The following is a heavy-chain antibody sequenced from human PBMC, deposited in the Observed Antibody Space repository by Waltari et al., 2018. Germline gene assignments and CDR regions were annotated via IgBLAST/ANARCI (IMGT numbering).Heavy chain of an antibody. CDR2: IYYSGIT. Sequence: QLQLQESGPGLVKPSETLSLTCTVSGGSISSSSYYWGWIGQPPGKGLEWIGSIYYSGITYYTPSLKRRVTISVDTSKNQFSLRLPSVTAADTAVYYCARWWKAAAGYFDYWGQGTLVTVSS. CDR1: GGSISSSSYY. D-gene: IGHD6-13*01. CDR3: ARWWKAAAGYFDY. J-gene: IGHJ4*02. V-gene: IGHV4-39*07.